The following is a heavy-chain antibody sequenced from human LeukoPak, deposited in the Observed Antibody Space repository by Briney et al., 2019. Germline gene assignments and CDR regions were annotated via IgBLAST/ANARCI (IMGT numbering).Heavy chain of an antibody. CDR3: ASDYDSTLSFDY. Sequence: PGGSLRLSCAASGFTFSDYYMSWIRQAPGKGLEWVSYISSSSSYTNYADSVKGRFTISRDNAKNSLYLQMNSLRAEDTAVYYCASDYDSTLSFDYWGQGTLVTVSS. CDR1: GFTFSDYY. D-gene: IGHD3-22*01. J-gene: IGHJ4*02. CDR2: ISSSSSYT. V-gene: IGHV3-11*06.